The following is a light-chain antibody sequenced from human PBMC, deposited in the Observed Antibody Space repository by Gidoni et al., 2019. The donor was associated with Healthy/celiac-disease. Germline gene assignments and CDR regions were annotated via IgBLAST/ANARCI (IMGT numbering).Light chain of an antibody. CDR3: QQYGSSPPIT. Sequence: SGRASQSVSSSYLAWYQQKPGQAPRLLIYGASSRATGIPDRFSGSGSGTDFTLTISRLEPEDFAVYYCQQYGSSPPITFGQXTRLEIK. V-gene: IGKV3-20*01. CDR1: QSVSSSY. J-gene: IGKJ5*01. CDR2: GAS.